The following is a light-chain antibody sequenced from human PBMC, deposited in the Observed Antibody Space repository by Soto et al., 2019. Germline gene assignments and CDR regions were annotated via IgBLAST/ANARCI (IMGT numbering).Light chain of an antibody. J-gene: IGLJ1*01. CDR3: CSYAGSDTYV. CDR2: DVS. Sequence: QSALTQPRSVSGSPGQSVTISCTGTSSDVGDYNYVSWYQQHPGKAPKLMIYDVSKRPSGVPDRFSGSKSGNTASLTISGLQAEDEADYFCCSYAGSDTYVFGTGTKVT. V-gene: IGLV2-11*01. CDR1: SSDVGDYNY.